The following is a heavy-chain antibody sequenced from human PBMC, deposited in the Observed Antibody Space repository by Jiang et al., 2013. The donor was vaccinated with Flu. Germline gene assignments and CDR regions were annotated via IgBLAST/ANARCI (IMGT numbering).Heavy chain of an antibody. CDR2: ISYDGSNK. V-gene: IGHV3-30-3*01. J-gene: IGHJ4*02. CDR3: ARDRVAVAGTDGYFDY. Sequence: VQLLESGGGVVQPGRSLRLSCAASGFTFSSYAMHWVRQAPGKGLEWVAVISYDGSNKYYADSVKGRFTISRDNSKNTLYLQMNSLRAEDTAVYYCARDRVAVAGTDGYFDYWGQGTLVTVSS. D-gene: IGHD6-19*01. CDR1: GFTFSSYA.